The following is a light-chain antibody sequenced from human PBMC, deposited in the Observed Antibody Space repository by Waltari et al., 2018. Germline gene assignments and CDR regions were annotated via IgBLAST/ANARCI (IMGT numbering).Light chain of an antibody. V-gene: IGKV2-24*01. CDR1: QSLVHSDGNTY. Sequence: DSVMTQTPLSSTVTLGQQAPISCRSRQSLVHSDGNTYFSWLQQRPGQPPRVRIYKITNRSAVVPDRFSGSGAGTDFTLKISRVEAEDVRVYYCMQATQLLSFGGGTKVEIK. CDR3: MQATQLLS. CDR2: KIT. J-gene: IGKJ4*01.